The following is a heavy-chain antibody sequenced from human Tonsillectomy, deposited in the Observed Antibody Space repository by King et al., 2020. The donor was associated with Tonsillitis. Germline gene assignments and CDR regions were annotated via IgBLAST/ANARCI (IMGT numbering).Heavy chain of an antibody. J-gene: IGHJ3*02. D-gene: IGHD3-10*01. Sequence: VQLVESGGGLEQPEGSLRLSCAASGFTFSSYTMSWVRQVPGKGLEWVSTISDSGGTTYYTDSVKGRFTISRDSSRNNLYLYMNSLRADDTAVYHCARGTMVRGAQYHSDAFAIWGQGTMVTV. CDR2: ISDSGGTT. V-gene: IGHV3-23*04. CDR1: GFTFSSYT. CDR3: ARGTMVRGAQYHSDAFAI.